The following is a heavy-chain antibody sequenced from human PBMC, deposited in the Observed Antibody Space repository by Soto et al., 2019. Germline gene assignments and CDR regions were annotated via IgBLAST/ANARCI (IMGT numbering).Heavy chain of an antibody. Sequence: EVQLAESGGGLVQPGGSLRLSCAASGFTFSTYWMHWVRQAPGKGLVWVSRINTDGSSTTYADSVKGRFTISRDNAKNTLYLQMNSLSAEDTALYYCARDQDTYGQAVFNYWGQGTLVTVSS. CDR3: ARDQDTYGQAVFNY. CDR2: INTDGSST. D-gene: IGHD2-15*01. CDR1: GFTFSTYW. V-gene: IGHV3-74*01. J-gene: IGHJ4*02.